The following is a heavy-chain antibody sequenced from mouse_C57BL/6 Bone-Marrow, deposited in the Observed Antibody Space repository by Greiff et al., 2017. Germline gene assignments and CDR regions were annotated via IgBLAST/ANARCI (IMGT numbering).Heavy chain of an antibody. Sequence: VQLQQSGAELARPGASVKMSCKASGYTFTSYTMHWVKQRPGQGLEWIGYINPSSGYTKYNQKFKDKATLTADKSSSTAYMQLSSLTSEDSAVYYCARLGMITSYYFDYWGQGTTLTVSS. V-gene: IGHV1-4*01. CDR2: INPSSGYT. CDR3: ARLGMITSYYFDY. CDR1: GYTFTSYT. J-gene: IGHJ2*01. D-gene: IGHD2-4*01.